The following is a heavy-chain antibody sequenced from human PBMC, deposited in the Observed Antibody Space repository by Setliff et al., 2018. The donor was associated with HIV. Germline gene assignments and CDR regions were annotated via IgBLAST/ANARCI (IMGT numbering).Heavy chain of an antibody. CDR3: ARGNNDLESFDY. D-gene: IGHD3-3*01. V-gene: IGHV4-4*07. Sequence: PSETLSLTCNVSGDSLNTYYWSWIRQSGGKGLEWIGRIYASGKTTFNPFLKSRVRMSVDTSKNQFSLKLTSVTASDTAVYYCARGNNDLESFDYWGQGALVTVSS. CDR1: GDSLNTYY. J-gene: IGHJ4*02. CDR2: IYASGKT.